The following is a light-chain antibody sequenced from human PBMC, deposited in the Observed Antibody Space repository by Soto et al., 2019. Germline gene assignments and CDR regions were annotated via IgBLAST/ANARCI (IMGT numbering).Light chain of an antibody. V-gene: IGKV1-12*01. Sequence: DIQMTQSPSSLSASVGDRVTITWRASQDVNTWLAWDQQKPGKAPKLLIYAASSLQSGVPLRFSGSGPRTDFTLTISRLQPEDFATYYSQQANSFPITFGQGTRLEIK. J-gene: IGKJ5*01. CDR1: QDVNTW. CDR3: QQANSFPIT. CDR2: AAS.